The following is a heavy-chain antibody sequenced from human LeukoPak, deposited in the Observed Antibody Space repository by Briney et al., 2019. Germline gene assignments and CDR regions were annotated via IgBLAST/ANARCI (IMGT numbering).Heavy chain of an antibody. Sequence: GGSLRLSCAASGFIFCRDSMNWVRQAPGEGLEWGSYINGGGSPIFYADSVRGRFTISRDNAKTSLYLQMNSLRAEDTAVYYCVRDNPRCCGVVPANIDDYWGQGTLVTVSS. V-gene: IGHV3-48*01. D-gene: IGHD2-15*01. CDR3: VRDNPRCCGVVPANIDDY. J-gene: IGHJ4*02. CDR1: GFIFCRDS. CDR2: INGGGSPI.